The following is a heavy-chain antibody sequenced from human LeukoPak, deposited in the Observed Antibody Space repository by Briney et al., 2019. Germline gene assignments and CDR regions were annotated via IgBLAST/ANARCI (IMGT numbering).Heavy chain of an antibody. V-gene: IGHV3-7*01. CDR3: ARKFRLSGAYYYYMDV. J-gene: IGHJ6*03. CDR2: IKQDGSEK. Sequence: GGSLRLSCAASGFTFSSYWMSWVRQAPGKGLEWVANIKQDGSEKYYVDSVKGRFTISRDNAKNSLYLQMNSLRAEDTAVYYCARKFRLSGAYYYYMDVWGKGTTVTVSS. CDR1: GFTFSSYW. D-gene: IGHD6-19*01.